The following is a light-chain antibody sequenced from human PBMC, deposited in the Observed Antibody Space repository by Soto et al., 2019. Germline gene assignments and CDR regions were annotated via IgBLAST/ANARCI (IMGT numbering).Light chain of an antibody. Sequence: EIVLTQSPATLSLSPGERATLSCRASQGVSSYLAWYQQKPGQAPRLLIYDASNRATGIPARFSGSGSGTDFTLTISSLEPEDFAVYYCQQRSNWPPSITFGQGTRLENK. CDR1: QGVSSY. V-gene: IGKV3-11*01. CDR2: DAS. J-gene: IGKJ5*01. CDR3: QQRSNWPPSIT.